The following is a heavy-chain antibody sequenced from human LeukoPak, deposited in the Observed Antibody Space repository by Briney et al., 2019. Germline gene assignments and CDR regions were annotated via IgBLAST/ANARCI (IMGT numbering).Heavy chain of an antibody. Sequence: GGSLRLSCAASGFTFSSYGMHWVRQAPGKGLEWVAFIRYDGSNKYYADSVKGRFTISRDNSKNTLYLQMNSLRAEDTAVYYCAKDKLRAIAAAGGGILDCWGQGTLVTVSS. J-gene: IGHJ4*02. CDR2: IRYDGSNK. D-gene: IGHD6-13*01. V-gene: IGHV3-30*02. CDR1: GFTFSSYG. CDR3: AKDKLRAIAAAGGGILDC.